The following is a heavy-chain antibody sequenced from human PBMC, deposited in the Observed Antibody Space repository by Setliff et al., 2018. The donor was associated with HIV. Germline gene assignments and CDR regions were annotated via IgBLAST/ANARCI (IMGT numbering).Heavy chain of an antibody. CDR3: ARDHRLPGVQPPYWYFDL. D-gene: IGHD3-10*01. J-gene: IGHJ2*01. CDR1: GESFSNYH. CDR2: INHSGKT. V-gene: IGHV4-34*01. Sequence: PSETLSLTCAVFGESFSNYHWNWFRQPPGGGLEWIGGINHSGKTDYNSSPKSRVTISVDTSKKQFSLEMRSLTAADTAVSYCARDHRLPGVQPPYWYFDLWGRGTLVTVSS.